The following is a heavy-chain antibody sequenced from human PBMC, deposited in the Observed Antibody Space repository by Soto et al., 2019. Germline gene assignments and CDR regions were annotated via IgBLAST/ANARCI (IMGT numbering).Heavy chain of an antibody. CDR3: GTQNDDSGSYFDY. CDR2: ISYDGSNK. V-gene: IGHV3-30*03. Sequence: PGGSLRLSCAASGFTFSSYGMHWVRQAPGKGLEWVAVISYDGSNKYYADSVKGRFTISRDNSKNTLYLQMNSLRAEDTAVYYCGTQNDDSGSYFDYWGQGTLVTVSS. D-gene: IGHD1-26*01. CDR1: GFTFSSYG. J-gene: IGHJ4*02.